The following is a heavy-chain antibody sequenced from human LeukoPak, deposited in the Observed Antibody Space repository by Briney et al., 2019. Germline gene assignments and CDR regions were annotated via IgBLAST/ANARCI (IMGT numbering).Heavy chain of an antibody. J-gene: IGHJ4*02. CDR3: ARGYDSSGYYPIDY. Sequence: ASVEVSCKASGYTFTGYYMHWVRQAPGQGLEWMGWINPNSGGTNYAQKFQGRVTMTRDTSISTAYMELSRLRSDDTAVYYCARGYDSSGYYPIDYWGQGTLVTVSS. D-gene: IGHD3-22*01. CDR1: GYTFTGYY. CDR2: INPNSGGT. V-gene: IGHV1-2*02.